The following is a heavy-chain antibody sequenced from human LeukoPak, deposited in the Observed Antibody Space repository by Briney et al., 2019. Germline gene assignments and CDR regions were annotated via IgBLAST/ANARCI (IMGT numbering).Heavy chain of an antibody. CDR2: IWSDGSDK. D-gene: IGHD6-19*01. CDR1: GFTFSSHG. V-gene: IGHV3-33*01. J-gene: IGHJ4*02. CDR3: ARNSGVSGWYEFDY. Sequence: GGSLRLSCAASGFTFSSHGMHWVRQAPGKGLEWVAVIWSDGSDKHYADSVKGRFTISRDNSKNTLYLQMNSLRAEDTAVYYCARNSGVSGWYEFDYWGQGTLVTVSS.